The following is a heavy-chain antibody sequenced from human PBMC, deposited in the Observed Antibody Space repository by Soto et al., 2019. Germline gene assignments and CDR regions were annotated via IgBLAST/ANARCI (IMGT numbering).Heavy chain of an antibody. V-gene: IGHV1-46*01. Sequence: GASVKVSCKASGYTYTNYYMHWVRQAPGQGLEWMGIINPSGGSTSYAQKFQGRVTMTRDTSTSTVYMELSSLRSEDTAVYYCASQLWFGANYYYGMDVWGQGTTVTVSS. CDR3: ASQLWFGANYYYGMDV. CDR2: INPSGGST. J-gene: IGHJ6*02. CDR1: GYTYTNYY. D-gene: IGHD3-10*01.